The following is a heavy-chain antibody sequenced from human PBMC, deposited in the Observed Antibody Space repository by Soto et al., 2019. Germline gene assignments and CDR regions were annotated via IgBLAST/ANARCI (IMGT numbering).Heavy chain of an antibody. Sequence: SEALSLTAAFSGGSISSSSWGSWVRQPPGKGLEWIGEIYHSGSNNYNPSLKSRVTISVDKSKHQFSLKLSSVTAADTAVYYCARNPVGATKRYYYYGMEVWGQGTTVNVSS. D-gene: IGHD1-26*01. CDR2: IYHSGSN. CDR1: GGSISSSSW. CDR3: ARNPVGATKRYYYYGMEV. V-gene: IGHV4-4*02. J-gene: IGHJ6*02.